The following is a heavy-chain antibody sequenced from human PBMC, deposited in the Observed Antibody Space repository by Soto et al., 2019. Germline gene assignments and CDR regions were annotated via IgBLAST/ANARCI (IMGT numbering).Heavy chain of an antibody. J-gene: IGHJ6*03. CDR1: GYTFTSYG. CDR2: ISAYNGNT. D-gene: IGHD6-13*01. CDR3: ARSISPAAADYYYYYMDV. V-gene: IGHV1-18*01. Sequence: ASVKVSCKASGYTFTSYGISWVRQAPGQGLEWMGWISAYNGNTNYAQKLQGRVTVTTDTSTSTAYMELRSLRSDDTAVYYCARSISPAAADYYYYYMDVWGKGTTVTVSS.